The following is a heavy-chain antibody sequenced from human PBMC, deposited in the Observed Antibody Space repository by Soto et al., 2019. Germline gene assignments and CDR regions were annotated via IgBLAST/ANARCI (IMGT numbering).Heavy chain of an antibody. Sequence: GGSLRLSCAASGFTFSSYWMHWVRQAPGKGLVWVSRINSDGSSTSYADSVKGRFTISRDNAKNTLYLQMNSLRAEDTAVYYCARPPRYCSSTSCPPDCDYWGQGTLVTVSS. D-gene: IGHD2-2*01. CDR3: ARPPRYCSSTSCPPDCDY. V-gene: IGHV3-74*01. CDR1: GFTFSSYW. CDR2: INSDGSST. J-gene: IGHJ4*02.